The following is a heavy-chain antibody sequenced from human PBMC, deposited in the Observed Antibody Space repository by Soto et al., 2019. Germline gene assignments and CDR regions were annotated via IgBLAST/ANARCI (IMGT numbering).Heavy chain of an antibody. CDR2: IYSGGST. D-gene: IGHD5-12*01. Sequence: EVQLVESGGGLVQPGGSLRLSCAASGFTVSSNYMSWVRQAPGKGLEWVSVIYSGGSTYYADSVKGRFTISRHNSKNTVYLQMNSLRAEDPAVYYCARVVATSDWYFDLWGRGTLVTVSS. V-gene: IGHV3-53*04. J-gene: IGHJ2*01. CDR1: GFTVSSNY. CDR3: ARVVATSDWYFDL.